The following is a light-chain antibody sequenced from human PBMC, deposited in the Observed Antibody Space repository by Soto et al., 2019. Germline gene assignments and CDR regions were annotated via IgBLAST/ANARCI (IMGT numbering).Light chain of an antibody. V-gene: IGLV1-47*02. CDR2: SNN. CDR3: AAWDDSMSGRV. Sequence: QSVLTQPPSASGTPGQRVTISCSGSSSNIGSNYVYWYQQLPGTAPKLLIYSNNQRPSGVPDRFSGSKSGNSASLAISGLRSEDEADYYCAAWDDSMSGRVFGGGTQLTVL. CDR1: SSNIGSNY. J-gene: IGLJ3*02.